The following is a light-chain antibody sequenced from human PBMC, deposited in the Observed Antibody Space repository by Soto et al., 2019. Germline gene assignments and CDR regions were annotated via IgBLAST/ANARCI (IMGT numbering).Light chain of an antibody. V-gene: IGLV2-8*01. J-gene: IGLJ2*01. CDR1: SSAVGGYNY. CDR3: SSYAGSNNLV. CDR2: VVS. Sequence: QSALTQPPSASGSPGQSVTISCTGTSSAVGGYNYVSWYQQHPGKAPKLMIYVVSKRPSGVPAHFSGSKSGNTASPTVSGVQAEDEADYYCSSYAGSNNLVFGGGTQLTVL.